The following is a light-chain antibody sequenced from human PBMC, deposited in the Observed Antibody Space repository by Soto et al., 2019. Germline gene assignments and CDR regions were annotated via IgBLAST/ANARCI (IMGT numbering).Light chain of an antibody. CDR3: QQYYSIPWT. Sequence: DIALTQSPDCLALPPRERATLNCKSSQNLLYSSNNRNYLAWFQQKPGQPPKLLIYWASTRESGVPDRFSGSGSGTDFTLTISSLQAEDVAVYYCQQYYSIPWTSGQGAKADI. CDR2: WAS. V-gene: IGKV4-1*01. J-gene: IGKJ1*01. CDR1: QNLLYSSNNRNY.